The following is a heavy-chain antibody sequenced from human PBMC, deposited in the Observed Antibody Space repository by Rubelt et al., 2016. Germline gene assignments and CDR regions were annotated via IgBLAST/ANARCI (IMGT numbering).Heavy chain of an antibody. J-gene: IGHJ4*02. D-gene: IGHD3-3*01. CDR3: ARRGAIFGVVIYFDY. V-gene: IGHV4-39*01. Sequence: QLQLQESGPGLVKPSETLSLTCTVSGGSISSSSYYWGWIRQPPGKGLEWIGSIYYSGRTYYNPSLKSRVTISGDTSKKQVSLKLSSVTAADTAVYYCARRGAIFGVVIYFDYWGQGTLVTVSS. CDR1: GGSISSSSYY. CDR2: IYYSGRT.